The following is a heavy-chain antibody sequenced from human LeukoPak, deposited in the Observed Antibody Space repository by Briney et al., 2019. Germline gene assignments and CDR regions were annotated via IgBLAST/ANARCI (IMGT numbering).Heavy chain of an antibody. J-gene: IGHJ4*02. CDR3: ARRLARTYFFDY. Sequence: PPETLSLTCSVSGGSLSSYYWSWVRQPPGKGLEWIGNIFFSGRTNYNPSLKSRVTISVDTSKNHFSLQLSSVTAADTAVYFCARRLARTYFFDYWGQGTLVTVSS. CDR1: GGSLSSYY. D-gene: IGHD5-12*01. CDR2: IFFSGRT. V-gene: IGHV4-4*09.